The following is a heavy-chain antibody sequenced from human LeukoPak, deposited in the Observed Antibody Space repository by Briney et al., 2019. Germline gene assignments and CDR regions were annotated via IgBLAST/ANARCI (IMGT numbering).Heavy chain of an antibody. CDR2: ISHSGFT. V-gene: IGHV4-34*01. CDR1: GGSFNTYF. Sequence: PSETLSLTCAVSGGSFNTYFWNWIRQSPGKGLEWIGEISHSGFTNYNLSLKTRVSMSIDTSKNQFYLNLTSVTAADTAVYYCARGIFAGVRGVLGYWGQGSLVTVSS. D-gene: IGHD3-10*01. J-gene: IGHJ4*02. CDR3: ARGIFAGVRGVLGY.